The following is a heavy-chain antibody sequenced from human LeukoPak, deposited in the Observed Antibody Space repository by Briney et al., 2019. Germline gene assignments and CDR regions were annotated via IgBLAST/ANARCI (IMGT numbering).Heavy chain of an antibody. CDR1: GLPIAVFA. J-gene: IGHJ4*02. V-gene: IGHV3-43*02. CDR2: IIGDGVST. Sequence: GGSLRLSCVASGLPIAVFAMHWVRQAPGKGLEWVSFIIGDGVSTFYADSVKGRFSISKENSKNSLSLEMNSLRTEDTAMYYCARESGKFDYWGQGTLVAVSS. CDR3: ARESGKFDY.